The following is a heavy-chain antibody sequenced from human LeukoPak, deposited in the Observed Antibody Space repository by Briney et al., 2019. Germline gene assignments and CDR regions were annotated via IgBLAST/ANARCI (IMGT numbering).Heavy chain of an antibody. V-gene: IGHV3-9*01. CDR2: ISWNSGTT. J-gene: IGHJ5*02. CDR1: GFTFDDYV. Sequence: GRSLRLSCAASGFTFDDYVMLWARPAPGKGLECVSGISWNSGTTGYADSVKGRFTISRDNAKNSLYLQMNSLRAEDTALYYCAKAAHYYGSGSYYESWGQGTLVTVSS. CDR3: AKAAHYYGSGSYYES. D-gene: IGHD3-10*01.